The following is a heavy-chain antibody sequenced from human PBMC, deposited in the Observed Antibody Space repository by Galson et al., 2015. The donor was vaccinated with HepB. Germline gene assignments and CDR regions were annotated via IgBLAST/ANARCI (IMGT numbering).Heavy chain of an antibody. CDR1: GFTFSSYS. CDR3: ARDWGEPTNWFDP. J-gene: IGHJ5*02. CDR2: ISSSSSYI. V-gene: IGHV3-21*01. D-gene: IGHD3-16*01. Sequence: SLRLSCAASGFTFSSYSMNWVRQAPGKGLEWVSSISSSSSYIYYADSVKGRFTISRDNAKNSLYLQMNSLRAEDTAVYYCARDWGEPTNWFDPWAQGTLVTVSS.